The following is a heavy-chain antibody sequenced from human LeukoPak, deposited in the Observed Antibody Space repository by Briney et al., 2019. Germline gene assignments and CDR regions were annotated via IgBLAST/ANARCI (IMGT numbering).Heavy chain of an antibody. V-gene: IGHV3-30-3*01. CDR1: GFTFSSYA. D-gene: IGHD2-2*02. Sequence: PGGSLMLSCAASGFTFSSYAMHWVSQAPGKGLEWVAVISYDGSNKYYADSVKGRFTISRDNSKNTLYLQMNSLRAEDTAVYYCARKVPAAINWFDPWGQGTLVTVSS. CDR2: ISYDGSNK. CDR3: ARKVPAAINWFDP. J-gene: IGHJ5*02.